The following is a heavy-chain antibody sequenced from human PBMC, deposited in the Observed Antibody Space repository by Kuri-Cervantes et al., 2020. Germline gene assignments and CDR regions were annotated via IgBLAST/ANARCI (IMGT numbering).Heavy chain of an antibody. Sequence: SETLSLTCAVYGGSFSDYYWSWIRQPPGKGLEWIGEINHSGSTNYNPSLKSRVTISVDTSKNQFSLKLSSVTAADTAVYYCARRPKYSSGWNWGQRTLVTVSS. V-gene: IGHV4-34*01. CDR2: INHSGST. CDR3: ARRPKYSSGWN. J-gene: IGHJ4*02. CDR1: GGSFSDYY. D-gene: IGHD6-19*01.